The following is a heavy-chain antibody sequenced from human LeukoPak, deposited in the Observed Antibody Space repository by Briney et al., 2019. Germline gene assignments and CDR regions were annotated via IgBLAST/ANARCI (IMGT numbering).Heavy chain of an antibody. CDR3: ASNYDILTGPFDP. CDR1: GYSFTSYW. Sequence: LGESLKISCKGSGYSFTSYWIGWVRQMPGKGLEWMGIIYPGDSDTRYSPSFQGQVTISADKSISTAYLQWSSLKASDTAMYYCASNYDILTGPFDPWGQGTLVTVSS. CDR2: IYPGDSDT. D-gene: IGHD3-9*01. V-gene: IGHV5-51*01. J-gene: IGHJ5*02.